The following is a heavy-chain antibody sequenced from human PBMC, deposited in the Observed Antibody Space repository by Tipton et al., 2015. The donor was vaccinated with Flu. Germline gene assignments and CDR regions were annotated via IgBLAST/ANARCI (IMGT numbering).Heavy chain of an antibody. CDR3: AKRYCSSTTCYIPDAFNI. CDR2: IYSGDSA. J-gene: IGHJ3*02. Sequence: SLRLSCAASGFIVTSDYMTWVRQAPGKGLEWVSVIYSGDSASYADSVRGRFTMSRDNSRNTLYLQMNNLRVEDTAVYYCAKRYCSSTTCYIPDAFNIWGQGTMVTVSS. V-gene: IGHV3-53*01. CDR1: GFIVTSDY. D-gene: IGHD2-2*01.